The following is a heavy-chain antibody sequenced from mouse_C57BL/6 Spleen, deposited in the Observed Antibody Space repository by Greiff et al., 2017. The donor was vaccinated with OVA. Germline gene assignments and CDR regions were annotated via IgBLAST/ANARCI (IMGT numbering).Heavy chain of an antibody. J-gene: IGHJ2*01. Sequence: VQLQQPGAELVKPGASVKMSCKASGYTFTSYWITWVKQRPGQGLEWIGDIYPGSGSTNYNEKFKSKATLTVDTSSSTAYMQLSSLTSEDSAVYYCARGFNGKFYFDYWGQGTTLTVSS. D-gene: IGHD2-1*01. V-gene: IGHV1-55*01. CDR2: IYPGSGST. CDR3: ARGFNGKFYFDY. CDR1: GYTFTSYW.